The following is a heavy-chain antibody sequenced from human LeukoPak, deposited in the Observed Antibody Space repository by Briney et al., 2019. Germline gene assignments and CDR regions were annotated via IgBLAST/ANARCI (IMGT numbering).Heavy chain of an antibody. V-gene: IGHV4-34*01. CDR3: ARTYYYDSSGSPRYYYYMDV. J-gene: IGHJ6*03. CDR1: GGSFSGYY. CDR2: INHIGST. D-gene: IGHD3-22*01. Sequence: SETLCLTCAVYGGSFSGYYWSWIRQPPGKGLEWIGEINHIGSTNYNPSLKSRVTISVDTSKNQFSLKLSSVTAADTAVYYCARTYYYDSSGSPRYYYYMDVWGKGTTVTVSS.